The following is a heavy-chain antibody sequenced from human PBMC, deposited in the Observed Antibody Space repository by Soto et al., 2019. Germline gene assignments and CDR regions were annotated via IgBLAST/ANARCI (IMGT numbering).Heavy chain of an antibody. Sequence: SETLSLTCTVSGGSLSSYYWTWIRQPPGKGLEWIGYVYYSGNTNYNPSLKSRVTISVDTSKNQFSLKLGSVTAADTAVYYCARQRTYYYDNSAYFIDHWGQGTLVTVPS. CDR2: VYYSGNT. J-gene: IGHJ4*02. V-gene: IGHV4-59*01. D-gene: IGHD3-22*01. CDR3: ARQRTYYYDNSAYFIDH. CDR1: GGSLSSYY.